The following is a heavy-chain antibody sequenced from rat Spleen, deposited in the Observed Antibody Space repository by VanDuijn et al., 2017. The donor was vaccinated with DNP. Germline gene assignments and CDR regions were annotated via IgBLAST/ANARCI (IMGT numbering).Heavy chain of an antibody. Sequence: EVQLVESGGGLVQPGRSLKLSCAASGFTFSNYYMAWVRQAPKKGLEWVATISTSGSRTYYPDSVKGRFTISSDNAKSSLYLQMNSLKSEDTATYYCARDHYGSQTGYFDFWGPGTMVTVSS. CDR2: ISTSGSRT. CDR3: ARDHYGSQTGYFDF. J-gene: IGHJ1*01. D-gene: IGHD1-11*01. V-gene: IGHV5-25*01. CDR1: GFTFSNYY.